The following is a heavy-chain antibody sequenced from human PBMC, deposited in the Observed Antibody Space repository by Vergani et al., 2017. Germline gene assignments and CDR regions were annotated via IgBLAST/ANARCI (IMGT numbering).Heavy chain of an antibody. CDR2: ISRSRSTI. CDR3: TKGSVYYHDSAGHGYDPYTGFDL. J-gene: IGHJ3*01. CDR1: GSTFSSYA. D-gene: IGHD5-12*01. Sequence: EVQMVESGGGLVKPGGSLRLSCAASGSTFSSYAMNWVRQAPGKGLEWVSYISRSRSTIYYADSVKGRFTISRDNAKNSLFLEMNSLRFEDTAVYFCTKGSVYYHDSAGHGYDPYTGFDLWGQGTLVTVSS. V-gene: IGHV3-21*05.